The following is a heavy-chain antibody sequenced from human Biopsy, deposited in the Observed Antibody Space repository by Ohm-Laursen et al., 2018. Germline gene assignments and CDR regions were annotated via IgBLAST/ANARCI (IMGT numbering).Heavy chain of an antibody. D-gene: IGHD3-3*01. Sequence: SSLRLSCAASGFNFNDYGMHWVRQAPGKGLEWVAVISHDGRSRFYVDSVKGRFTISRDNSNNTLYLQMNSLRAEDTAVYYCANSYYDFWTGYLNFDNGGQGPLVTVSS. CDR1: GFNFNDYG. CDR2: ISHDGRSR. CDR3: ANSYYDFWTGYLNFDN. J-gene: IGHJ4*02. V-gene: IGHV3-30*18.